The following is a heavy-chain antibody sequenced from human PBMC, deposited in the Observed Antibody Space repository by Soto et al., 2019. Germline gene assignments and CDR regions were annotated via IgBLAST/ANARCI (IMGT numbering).Heavy chain of an antibody. CDR2: LSRGGGST. CDR1: GFTYSSHG. V-gene: IGHV3-23*01. D-gene: IGHD1-1*01. Sequence: GGSLRLSCAASGFTYSSHGMSWVRQAPGKGLEWIAGLSRGGGSTYYADSVKGRFTISRDNSKNTLDLIMNSLRVEDTALYYCARDGQYGTDVFDIWGQGSLVTVSS. J-gene: IGHJ3*02. CDR3: ARDGQYGTDVFDI.